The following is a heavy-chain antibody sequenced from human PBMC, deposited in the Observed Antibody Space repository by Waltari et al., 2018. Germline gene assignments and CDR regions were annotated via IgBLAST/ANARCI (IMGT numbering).Heavy chain of an antibody. Sequence: EVQLVESGGGLVQPGGSLRLSCAASGFTFRSYSMNWVRQAPGKGLEWVSYISSSSSTIYYADSVKGRFTISRDNAKNSLYLQMNSLRAEDTAVYYCARGGVLRYFDWLNNGMDVWGQGTTVTVSS. CDR1: GFTFRSYS. J-gene: IGHJ6*02. V-gene: IGHV3-48*01. CDR2: ISSSSSTI. CDR3: ARGGVLRYFDWLNNGMDV. D-gene: IGHD3-9*01.